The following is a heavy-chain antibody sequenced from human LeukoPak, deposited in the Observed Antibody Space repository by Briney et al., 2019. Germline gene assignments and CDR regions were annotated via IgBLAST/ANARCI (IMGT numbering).Heavy chain of an antibody. CDR1: GGSINSYY. Sequence: AETLTHTRSVSGGSINSYYWSWIRQPPGKGLEWIGYVYYSGSTHYNPSLKSRVTISVDTSKNQFSLKLSSVTAADTAVYFCARERTSGREFDYWGQGNLVRVSS. CDR2: VYYSGST. CDR3: ARERTSGREFDY. V-gene: IGHV4-59*01. J-gene: IGHJ4*02. D-gene: IGHD1-14*01.